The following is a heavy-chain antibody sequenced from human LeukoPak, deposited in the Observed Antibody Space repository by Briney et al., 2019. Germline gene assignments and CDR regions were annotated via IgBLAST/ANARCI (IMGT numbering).Heavy chain of an antibody. CDR1: GFSVRTYW. D-gene: IGHD2-8*01. CDR2: ISSDGTIT. CDR3: VREDRILLGNDAFDI. J-gene: IGHJ3*02. V-gene: IGHV3-74*01. Sequence: GGSLRLSCAASGFSVRTYWMSWVRQAPAKGLVWLSRISSDGTITSYADAVKGRFTLSRDSAKNTLYLQMNSERGEDTAVYYCVREDRILLGNDAFDIWGQGTMVTVSS.